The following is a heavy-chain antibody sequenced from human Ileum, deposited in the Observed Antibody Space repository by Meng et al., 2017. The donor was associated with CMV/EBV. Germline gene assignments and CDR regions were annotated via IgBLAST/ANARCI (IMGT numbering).Heavy chain of an antibody. CDR1: GASIISGRHF. CDR2: VHYTETT. J-gene: IGHJ4*02. Sequence: QVQLAGSGTGRVKPSETLSFTCTVSGASIISGRHFWGWIRQAPGKGLEWIATVHYTETTHYNPSLRSRITISVDTAKNQISLKVSSLTAADTAIYYCAADISTAWFYYWGQGSLVTVSS. V-gene: IGHV4-39*07. CDR3: AADISTAWFYY. D-gene: IGHD2-2*01.